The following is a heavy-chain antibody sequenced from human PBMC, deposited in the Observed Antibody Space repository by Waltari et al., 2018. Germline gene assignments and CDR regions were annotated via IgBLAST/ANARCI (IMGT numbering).Heavy chain of an antibody. CDR3: AKDLMITFGGVIAPSDY. V-gene: IGHV1-69*13. Sequence: QVQLVQSGAEVKKPGSSVKVSCKASGGTFSSYAISWVRQAPGQGLEWMGGIIPIFGTANYAQKFQGRVTITADESTSTAYMELSSLRSEDTAVYYCAKDLMITFGGVIAPSDYWGQGTLVTVSS. CDR2: IIPIFGTA. CDR1: GGTFSSYA. J-gene: IGHJ4*02. D-gene: IGHD3-16*02.